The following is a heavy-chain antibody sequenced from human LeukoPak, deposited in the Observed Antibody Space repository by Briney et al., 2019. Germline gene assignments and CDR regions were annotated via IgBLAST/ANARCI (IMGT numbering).Heavy chain of an antibody. CDR1: GFTFSSYG. CDR2: IRYDGSNK. Sequence: PGGSRRLSCAASGFTFSSYGMHWVRQAPGKGLEWVAFIRYDGSNKYYADSVKGRFTISRDNSKNTLYLQMNSLRAEDTAVYYCLREGVKIIVVVPAADYYYYYMDVWGKGTTVTVSS. J-gene: IGHJ6*03. V-gene: IGHV3-30*02. CDR3: LREGVKIIVVVPAADYYYYYMDV. D-gene: IGHD2-2*01.